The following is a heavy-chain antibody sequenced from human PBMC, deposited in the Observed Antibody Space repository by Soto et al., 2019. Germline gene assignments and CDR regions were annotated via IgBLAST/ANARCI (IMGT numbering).Heavy chain of an antibody. CDR2: INPSGGST. Sequence: ASVKVSCKASGYTFTSYYMHWVRQAPGQGLEWMGIINPSGGSTSYAQKFQGRVTMTRDTSTSTVYMELSSLRSEDTAVYYCAREEGVDTAMVNHYDYWGQGTLVTSPQ. CDR3: AREEGVDTAMVNHYDY. CDR1: GYTFTSYY. D-gene: IGHD5-18*01. V-gene: IGHV1-46*03. J-gene: IGHJ4*02.